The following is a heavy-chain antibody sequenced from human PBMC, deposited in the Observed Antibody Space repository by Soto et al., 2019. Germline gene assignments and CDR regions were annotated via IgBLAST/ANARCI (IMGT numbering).Heavy chain of an antibody. CDR1: GGSFDTYH. J-gene: IGHJ5*02. V-gene: IGHV4-59*01. CDR2: VYSGGST. CDR3: ARQPYINHSFGWFET. Sequence: SETLSLTCTVSGGSFDTYHWSWLRQSPGRGLEWIGYVYSGGSTNYNPSLKSRVTISLDTSRNQFSLKMTSISAADTAVYFCARQPYINHSFGWFETWGQGAQVTVSS. D-gene: IGHD4-4*01.